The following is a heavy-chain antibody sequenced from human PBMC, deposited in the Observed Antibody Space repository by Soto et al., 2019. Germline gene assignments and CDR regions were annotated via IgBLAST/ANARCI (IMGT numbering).Heavy chain of an antibody. CDR2: IYYSGNT. D-gene: IGHD3-16*01. J-gene: IGHJ4*02. CDR1: GGSISYYY. CDR3: VRGGHVHAFDY. Sequence: PSETLSLTCTVSGGSISYYYWGWIRQPPGKGLEWIGSIYYSGNTHYNPSLKSRVTISVDTSMNQFSLNLDSVTAVDSAVYYCVRGGHVHAFDYWGQGALVTVSS. V-gene: IGHV4-59*01.